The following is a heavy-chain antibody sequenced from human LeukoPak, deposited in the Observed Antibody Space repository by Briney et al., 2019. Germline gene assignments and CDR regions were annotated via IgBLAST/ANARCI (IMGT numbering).Heavy chain of an antibody. CDR3: ARVAARYVGMDV. Sequence: SETLSLTCTVSGGSISSGGYYWSWIRQPPGKGLEWIGYIYYSGSTNYNPSLKSRVTISVDTSKKQVSLNLSSVTAADTAVYYCARVAARYVGMDVWGQGTTVTVSS. CDR1: GGSISSGGYY. V-gene: IGHV4-61*08. J-gene: IGHJ6*02. D-gene: IGHD6-6*01. CDR2: IYYSGST.